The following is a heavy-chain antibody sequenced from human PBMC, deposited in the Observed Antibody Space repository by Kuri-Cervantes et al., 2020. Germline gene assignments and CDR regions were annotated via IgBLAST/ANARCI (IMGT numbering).Heavy chain of an antibody. CDR2: IIPIFGTA. J-gene: IGHJ4*02. V-gene: IGHV1-69*05. CDR3: ARGNTYGAPDY. Sequence: SVKVSCKASRYTFTKYFTQWVRQGPGQGLEWMGGIIPIFGTANYAQKFQGRVTITTDESASTAYMELSSLRSEDTAVYYCARGNTYGAPDYWGQGTLVTVSS. CDR1: RYTFTKYF. D-gene: IGHD4-17*01.